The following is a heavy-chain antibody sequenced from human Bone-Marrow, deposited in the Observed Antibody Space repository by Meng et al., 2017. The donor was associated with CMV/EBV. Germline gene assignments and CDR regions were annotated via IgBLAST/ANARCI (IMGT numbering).Heavy chain of an antibody. J-gene: IGHJ4*02. CDR1: GYTFTNHN. V-gene: IGHV1-2*02. CDR2: INPNSGGT. Sequence: ASVKVSCKASGYTFTNHNMHWVRQAPGQGLEWMGWINPNSGGTNYAQKFQGRVTMTRDTSISTAYMELSRLRSDDTAVYYCATYSSSWYPFDYWGQGTLVTSPQ. CDR3: ATYSSSWYPFDY. D-gene: IGHD6-13*01.